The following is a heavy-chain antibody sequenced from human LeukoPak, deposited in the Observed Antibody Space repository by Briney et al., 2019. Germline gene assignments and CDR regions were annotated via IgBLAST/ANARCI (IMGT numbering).Heavy chain of an antibody. D-gene: IGHD4-11*01. CDR3: ARLHEYYFDY. V-gene: IGHV1-18*01. J-gene: IGHJ4*02. CDR2: ISAYNGNT. Sequence: ASVKVSCKASGYTFTSYGISWVRQAPGQGLEWMGWISAYNGNTNYAQKLQGRVTMTRDMSTSTVYMELSSLRSEDTAVYYCARLHEYYFDYWGQGTLVTVSS. CDR1: GYTFTSYG.